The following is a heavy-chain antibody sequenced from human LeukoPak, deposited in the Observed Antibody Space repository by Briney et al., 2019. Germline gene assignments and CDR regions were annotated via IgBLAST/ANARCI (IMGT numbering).Heavy chain of an antibody. J-gene: IGHJ4*02. Sequence: SETLSLTCIVSGGSISSYYWSWIRQPPGKGLEWIGYIYTSGSTNYNPSLKSRVTISVDTSKNQFSLKLSSVTAADTAVYYCARAFYDSSGYYPDYWGQGTLVTVSS. CDR1: GGSISSYY. D-gene: IGHD3-22*01. CDR2: IYTSGST. V-gene: IGHV4-4*09. CDR3: ARAFYDSSGYYPDY.